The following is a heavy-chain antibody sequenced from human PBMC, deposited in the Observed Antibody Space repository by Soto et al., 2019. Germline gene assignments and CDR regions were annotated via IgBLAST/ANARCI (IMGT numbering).Heavy chain of an antibody. J-gene: IGHJ3*01. D-gene: IGHD7-27*01. V-gene: IGHV3-23*01. CDR2: ISGTDGTT. CDR1: GFTFSAYL. CDR3: AKPKLGIRAFDL. Sequence: GGSLRLSCEASGFTFSAYLMTWVRQAPGKGLEWVSSISGTDGTTYYADSVKGRFSISRDNSKNTLYLQMNSLSVNDTAVYYCAKPKLGIRAFDLWGQGTMVTVSS.